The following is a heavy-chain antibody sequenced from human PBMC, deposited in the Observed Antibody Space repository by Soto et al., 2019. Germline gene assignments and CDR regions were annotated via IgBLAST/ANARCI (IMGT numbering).Heavy chain of an antibody. CDR1: GYTFTNYG. D-gene: IGHD6-6*01. Sequence: QVQLLQSGAEVKKPGASVKVSCKASGYTFTNYGITWVRQAPGQGLEWMGWISAYNGDTHYTQRLQGRVTMTTDTSTSTAYMELRGLRSDDTAVYYCERVRRLVGYFYYYMDVWGKGTTVTVSS. CDR3: ERVRRLVGYFYYYMDV. V-gene: IGHV1-18*01. CDR2: ISAYNGDT. J-gene: IGHJ6*03.